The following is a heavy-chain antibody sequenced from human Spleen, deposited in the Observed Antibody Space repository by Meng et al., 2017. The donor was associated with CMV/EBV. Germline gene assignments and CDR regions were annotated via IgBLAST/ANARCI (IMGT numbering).Heavy chain of an antibody. CDR2: IWDDGGKE. J-gene: IGHJ4*02. Sequence: GGSLRLSCEASEFTFSSYAMHWVRQAPGKGLEWVALIWDDGGKEYYADSVKGRFTISRDNSKNTVYLQMNSLRAEDTAVYYCAKISGYYASGNYYNDYWGQGTLVTVSS. CDR1: EFTFSSYA. CDR3: AKISGYYASGNYYNDY. D-gene: IGHD3-10*01. V-gene: IGHV3-30*02.